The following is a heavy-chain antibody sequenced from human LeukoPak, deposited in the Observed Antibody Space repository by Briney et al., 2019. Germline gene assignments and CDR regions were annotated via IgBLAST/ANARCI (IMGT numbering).Heavy chain of an antibody. V-gene: IGHV3-15*01. CDR3: TTDLSELDDSGYYAKYFHH. CDR2: IKSKTDAGTI. D-gene: IGHD3-22*01. CDR1: GFTFSKVW. J-gene: IGHJ1*01. Sequence: GGSLRLSCAASGFTFSKVWMSWVRQAPGKGLEWVGRIKSKTDAGTIDYAAPVKGRFTISRDDSKDTLFLQMNSLKTEDTAVYYCTTDLSELDDSGYYAKYFHHWGQGTLVSVSS.